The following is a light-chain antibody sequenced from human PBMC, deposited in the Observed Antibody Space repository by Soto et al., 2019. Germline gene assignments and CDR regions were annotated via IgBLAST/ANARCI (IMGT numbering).Light chain of an antibody. J-gene: IGLJ1*01. V-gene: IGLV2-14*01. Sequence: QSALTQPASVSGSPGQSITISCAGSSSDVGDYDYVSWYQQHPDKAPKLIIYEVTNRPSGVSNRFSASKSGNTASLTISGLQAEDEADYYCCSYTSSTTVYVFGTGTKVTVL. CDR1: SSDVGDYDY. CDR3: CSYTSSTTVYV. CDR2: EVT.